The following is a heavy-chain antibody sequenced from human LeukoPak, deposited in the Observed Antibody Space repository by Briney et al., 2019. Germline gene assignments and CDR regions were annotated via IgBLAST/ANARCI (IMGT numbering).Heavy chain of an antibody. D-gene: IGHD2-8*01. V-gene: IGHV4-59*12. Sequence: SETLSLTCTVSGGSITTSYWNWIRQPPGKGLEWIGHISYTGSTSYNPSLKSRVIISVDTSKNQFSLKLSSVTAADAAVYYCARDRSANYYYMDVWGKGTTVTVSS. CDR2: ISYTGST. CDR1: GGSITTSY. CDR3: ARDRSANYYYMDV. J-gene: IGHJ6*03.